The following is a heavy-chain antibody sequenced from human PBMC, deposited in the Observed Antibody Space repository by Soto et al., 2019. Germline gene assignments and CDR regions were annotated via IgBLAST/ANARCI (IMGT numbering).Heavy chain of an antibody. CDR3: AMRYYYDSSGYYRFDY. D-gene: IGHD3-22*01. J-gene: IGHJ4*02. CDR1: GFTFSSYG. CDR2: ISYDGSNK. Sequence: GGSLRLSCAASGFTFSSYGMHWVRQAPGKGLEWVAVISYDGSNKYYADSVKGRFTISRDNSKNTLYLQMNSLRAEDTAVYYCAMRYYYDSSGYYRFDYWRQGTLVTVSS. V-gene: IGHV3-30*03.